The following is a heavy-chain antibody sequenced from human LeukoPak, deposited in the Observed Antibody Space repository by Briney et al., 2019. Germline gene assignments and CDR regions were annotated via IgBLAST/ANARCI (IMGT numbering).Heavy chain of an antibody. CDR2: INSDGSFT. D-gene: IGHD4-17*01. CDR1: EFIFSNYW. CDR3: APWAPLQTTVTTSDS. Sequence: GGSLRLSCAASEFIFSNYWMHWVRQAPGKGLVWVSRINSDGSFTSYADSVKGRFTISRDNAKNTLYLQMNSLRAEDTAVYYCAPWAPLQTTVTTSDSWGQGTLVTVSS. V-gene: IGHV3-74*01. J-gene: IGHJ4*02.